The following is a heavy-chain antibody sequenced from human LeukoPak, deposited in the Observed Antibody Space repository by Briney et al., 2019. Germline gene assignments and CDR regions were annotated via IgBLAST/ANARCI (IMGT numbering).Heavy chain of an antibody. J-gene: IGHJ3*02. CDR2: IYSSGST. CDR3: ARARNYYDSSGFYYEGXAFDI. V-gene: IGHV4-59*01. D-gene: IGHD3-22*01. Sequence: PSETLSLTCTVSGGSISSYHWSWIRQPPGKGLECIGYIYSSGSTNYNPSLKSRVTISVDTSKNQFSLKLSSVTAADTAVYYCARARNYYDSSGFYYEGXAFDIXXXGTMVTVS. CDR1: GGSISSYH.